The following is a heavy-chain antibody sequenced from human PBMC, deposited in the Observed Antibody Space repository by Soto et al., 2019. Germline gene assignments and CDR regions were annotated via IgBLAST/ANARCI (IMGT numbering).Heavy chain of an antibody. Sequence: PGGSLRLSCAASGFNFRSYGMNWVRQAPGKGLEWVAVISDDGSNKSYADSVKGRFTISRDNSKNTLYLQMNSLRAEDTAVYYCAKEKMGRGDRYKAMARGPRFDCWGQGTLVTVSS. D-gene: IGHD5-18*01. CDR2: ISDDGSNK. V-gene: IGHV3-30*18. CDR1: GFNFRSYG. J-gene: IGHJ4*02. CDR3: AKEKMGRGDRYKAMARGPRFDC.